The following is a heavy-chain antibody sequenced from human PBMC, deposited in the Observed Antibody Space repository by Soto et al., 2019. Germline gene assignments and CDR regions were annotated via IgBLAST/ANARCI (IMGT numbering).Heavy chain of an antibody. CDR1: GFTFSRYA. D-gene: IGHD2-8*02. J-gene: IGHJ2*01. V-gene: IGHV3-23*01. CDR2: IGGRGGSP. Sequence: EVQLLESGGGLVQPGGSLRLSCAASGFTFSRYAMSWVRQAPGKGLEWVSGIGGRGGSPYYTFSVKGRFTISRDNSKSTLYLQMDGLRGDDSAVYYCAKDSVLVPSEGHFDLWGRGTLVTVSS. CDR3: AKDSVLVPSEGHFDL.